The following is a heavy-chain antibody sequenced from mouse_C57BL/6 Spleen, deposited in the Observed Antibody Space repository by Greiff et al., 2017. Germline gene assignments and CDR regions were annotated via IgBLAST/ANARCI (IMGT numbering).Heavy chain of an antibody. V-gene: IGHV1-52*01. D-gene: IGHD2-5*01. CDR1: GYTFTSYW. J-gene: IGHJ2*01. Sequence: QVQLQQPGAELVRPGSSVKLSCKASGYTFTSYWMHWVKQRPIQGLEWIGNIDPSDSETHYNQKFKDKATLTVDKSSSTAYMQLSSLTSEDSAVXYCARGEYSNYDWGQGTTLTVSS. CDR3: ARGEYSNYD. CDR2: IDPSDSET.